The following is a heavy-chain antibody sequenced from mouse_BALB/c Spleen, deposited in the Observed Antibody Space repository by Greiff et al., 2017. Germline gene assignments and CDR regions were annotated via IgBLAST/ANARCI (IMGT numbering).Heavy chain of an antibody. CDR2: INPSSGYT. CDR3: ARRDLLWSMFAY. V-gene: IGHV1-4*01. D-gene: IGHD2-1*01. Sequence: VKLMESGAELARPGASVKMSCKASGYTFTSYTMHWVKQRPGQGLEWIGYINPSSGYTNYNQKFKDKATLTADKSSSTAYMQLSSLTSEDSAVYYCARRDLLWSMFAYWGQGTLVTVSA. CDR1: GYTFTSYT. J-gene: IGHJ3*01.